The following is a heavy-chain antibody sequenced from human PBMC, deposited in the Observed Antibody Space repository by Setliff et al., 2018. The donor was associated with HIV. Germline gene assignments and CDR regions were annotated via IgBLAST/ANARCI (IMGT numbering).Heavy chain of an antibody. CDR2: INHSGRT. D-gene: IGHD4-17*01. CDR3: ARGLRNYYGDDTGHFDY. J-gene: IGHJ4*02. V-gene: IGHV4-34*01. Sequence: LSLTCAVYGGSFSGYYWSWIRQPPGKGLEWIGEINHSGRTNYNPSLKSRVTISVDTSKNQFSLKLSSVTAADTAVYYCARGLRNYYGDDTGHFDYWGQGTLVTAPQ. CDR1: GGSFSGYY.